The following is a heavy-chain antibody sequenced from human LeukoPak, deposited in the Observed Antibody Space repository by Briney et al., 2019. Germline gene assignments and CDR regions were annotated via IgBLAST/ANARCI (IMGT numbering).Heavy chain of an antibody. D-gene: IGHD3-10*02. CDR1: GFTFSDYY. Sequence: PGGSLRLSCAASGFTFSDYYMSWIRQAPGKGLEWVSYISSSGSYTIYADSVKGRFTISRDNAKNSLYLQMNSLRAEDTAVYYCAREGANYVPFDYWGQGTLVTVSS. CDR3: AREGANYVPFDY. V-gene: IGHV3-11*06. J-gene: IGHJ4*02. CDR2: ISSSGSYT.